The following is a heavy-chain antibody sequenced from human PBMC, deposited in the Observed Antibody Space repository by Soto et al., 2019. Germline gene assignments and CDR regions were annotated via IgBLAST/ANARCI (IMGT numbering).Heavy chain of an antibody. V-gene: IGHV4-4*02. CDR1: GGSISSSNW. D-gene: IGHD3-22*01. CDR2: IYHGGST. CDR3: ARGTMEGAYYYDSNAFDI. Sequence: SETLSLTCAVSGGSISSSNWWSWVRQPPGKGLEWIGEIYHGGSTNYNPSLKSRVTISVDKSKNQFSLKLSSVTAADTAVYYCARGTMEGAYYYDSNAFDIWGQGTMVTVSS. J-gene: IGHJ3*02.